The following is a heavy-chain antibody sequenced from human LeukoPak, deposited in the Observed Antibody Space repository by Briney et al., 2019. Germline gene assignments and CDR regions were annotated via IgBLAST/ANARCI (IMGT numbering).Heavy chain of an antibody. J-gene: IGHJ4*02. V-gene: IGHV3-21*01. CDR2: ISSNSSYI. D-gene: IGHD3-16*02. CDR3: ARTRSDDYVWGSYRSYYFDY. Sequence: PGGSLRLSCAASGFTFSSYSMNWVRQAPGKGLEWVSSISSNSSYIYYADSVKGRFTISRDNAKNSLYLQMNSLRAEDTAVYYCARTRSDDYVWGSYRSYYFDYWGQGTLVTVSP. CDR1: GFTFSSYS.